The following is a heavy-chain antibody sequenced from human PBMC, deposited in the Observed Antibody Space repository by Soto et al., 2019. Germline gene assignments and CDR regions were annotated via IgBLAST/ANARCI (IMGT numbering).Heavy chain of an antibody. CDR3: ARVLSYYNWFDP. CDR1: GYTFTSYA. CDR2: INAGNGNT. V-gene: IGHV1-3*01. D-gene: IGHD3-10*01. Sequence: ASVKVSCKASGYTFTSYAMHCVRPAPGQRLEWMGWINAGNGNTKYSQKFQGRVTITRDTSASTAYMELSSLRSEDTAVYYCARVLSYYNWFDPWGQGTLVTVSS. J-gene: IGHJ5*02.